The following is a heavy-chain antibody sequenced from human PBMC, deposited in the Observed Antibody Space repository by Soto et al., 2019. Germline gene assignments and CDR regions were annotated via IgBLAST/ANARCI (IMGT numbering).Heavy chain of an antibody. CDR3: ARDISDIWGSPMGIVDY. Sequence: GGSLRLSCAASGFTFSSYSMNWVRQAPGKGLEWVSSISSSSSYIYYADSVKGRFTISRDNAKNSLYLQMNSLRAEDTAVYYCARDISDIWGSPMGIVDYWGQGTLVTVSS. D-gene: IGHD3-16*01. J-gene: IGHJ4*02. V-gene: IGHV3-21*01. CDR1: GFTFSSYS. CDR2: ISSSSSYI.